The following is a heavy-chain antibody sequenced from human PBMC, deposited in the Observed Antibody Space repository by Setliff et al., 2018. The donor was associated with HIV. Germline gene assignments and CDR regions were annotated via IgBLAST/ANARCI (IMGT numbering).Heavy chain of an antibody. CDR3: ALYYYDSSGYYDLDY. J-gene: IGHJ4*02. CDR1: GGTFSSYA. V-gene: IGHV1-69*10. Sequence: ASVKVSCKASGGTFSSYAISWVRQAPGQGLEWMGGIIPILGIANYAQKFQGRVTITADKSTSTAYMELSSLRSEDTAVYYCALYYYDSSGYYDLDYWGQGTLVTVSS. D-gene: IGHD3-22*01. CDR2: IIPILGIA.